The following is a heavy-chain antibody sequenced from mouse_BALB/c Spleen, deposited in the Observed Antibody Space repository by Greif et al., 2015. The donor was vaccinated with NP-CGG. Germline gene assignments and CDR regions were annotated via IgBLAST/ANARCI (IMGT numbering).Heavy chain of an antibody. CDR2: IYPGDGDT. V-gene: IGHV1-80*01. CDR1: GYAFSSYW. J-gene: IGHJ2*01. CDR3: ARRTTAIFDY. Sequence: QVQLQQSGAELVRPGSSVKISCKASGYAFSSYWMNWVKQRPGQGLEWIGQIYPGDGDTNYNGKFKGKATLTADISSSTAYMQLSSLTSEDSAVYFCARRTTAIFDYWGQGTTLTVSS. D-gene: IGHD1-2*01.